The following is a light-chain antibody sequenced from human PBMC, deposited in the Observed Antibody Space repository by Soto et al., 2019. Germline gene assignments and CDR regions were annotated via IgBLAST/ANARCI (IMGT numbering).Light chain of an antibody. CDR1: QTVSTY. J-gene: IGKJ5*01. Sequence: EIVLTQSPVTLSLSPGDRATLSCRASQTVSTYLSWYQQKPGQAPRLLIYDASNSATGIPARFSGSGPGTDFDLTISIIEPEDLAFYDCQQRNNWPPDSTFGQGTRLDIK. V-gene: IGKV3-11*01. CDR2: DAS. CDR3: QQRNNWPPDST.